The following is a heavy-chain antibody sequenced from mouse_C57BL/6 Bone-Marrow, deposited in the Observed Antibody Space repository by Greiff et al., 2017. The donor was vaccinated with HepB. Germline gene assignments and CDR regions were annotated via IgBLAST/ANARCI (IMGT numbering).Heavy chain of an antibody. J-gene: IGHJ2*01. CDR1: GFTFSTSG. CDR3: VRERCEYSTDY. V-gene: IGHV5-6*01. D-gene: IGHD5-1*01. CDR2: INTGGTYT. Sequence: EVQGVESGGDLVKPGGSLKLSCTASGFTFSTSGMSWVRQTPDKRLEWVATINTGGTYTYYPDSVKGRFTISKDAAKNTLFLLMSSLRSEDSAIYYCVRERCEYSTDYWGEGTPLSESS.